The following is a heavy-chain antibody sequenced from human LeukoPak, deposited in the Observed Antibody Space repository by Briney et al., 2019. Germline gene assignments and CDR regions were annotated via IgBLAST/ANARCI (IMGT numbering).Heavy chain of an antibody. J-gene: IGHJ4*02. V-gene: IGHV1-2*02. CDR2: INPNSGGT. CDR1: GYTFTSYG. D-gene: IGHD6-19*01. CDR3: ARGQWKQWLVGLIWGGARSLDY. Sequence: ASVKVSCKASGYTFTSYGISWVRQAPGQGLEWMGWINPNSGGTNYAQKFQGRVTMTRDTSISTAYMELSRLRSDDTAVCYCARGQWKQWLVGLIWGGARSLDYWGQGTLVTVSS.